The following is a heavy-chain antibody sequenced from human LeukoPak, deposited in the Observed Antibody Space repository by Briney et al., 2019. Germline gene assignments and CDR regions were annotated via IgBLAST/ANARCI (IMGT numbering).Heavy chain of an antibody. V-gene: IGHV4-34*01. D-gene: IGHD4-11*01. Sequence: SETLSLTCAVYGGSFSGYYWSWIRQPPGKGLEWIGEINHSGSTNYNPSLKSRVTISVDTSKNQFSLKLSSVTAADTAVYYCARSFYSNYLVAWGQGTLVTVSS. CDR1: GGSFSGYY. J-gene: IGHJ4*02. CDR2: INHSGST. CDR3: ARSFYSNYLVA.